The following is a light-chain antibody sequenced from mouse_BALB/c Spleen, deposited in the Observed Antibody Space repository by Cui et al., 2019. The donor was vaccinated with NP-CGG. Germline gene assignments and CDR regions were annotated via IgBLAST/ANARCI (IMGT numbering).Light chain of an antibody. CDR3: ALWYSNHWV. J-gene: IGLJ1*01. Sequence: HVVVTSESALTTSPGETVTLTCRSSTGAVTTNNYANWVQEKPDHLFTGLIGGTNNRVPGVPARFSGSLFGDKAALTITGAQTEDEAIYFCALWYSNHWVFGGGTKLTVL. CDR2: GTN. V-gene: IGLV1*01. CDR1: TGAVTTNNY.